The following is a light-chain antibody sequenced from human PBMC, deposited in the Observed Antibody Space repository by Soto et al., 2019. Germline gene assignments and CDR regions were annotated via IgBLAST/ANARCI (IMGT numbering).Light chain of an antibody. CDR2: DVS. CDR1: SSDVGFYNY. CDR3: SSYTSSNSDV. J-gene: IGLJ1*01. V-gene: IGLV2-14*03. Sequence: QAVLIQPASVSGSPGQSITISCTGTSSDVGFYNYVSWFQQHPGKAPKLMLYDVSNRPSGVSNRFSGSKSGNTASLTISGLQAEDEADYYCSSYTSSNSDVFGTGTKVTVL.